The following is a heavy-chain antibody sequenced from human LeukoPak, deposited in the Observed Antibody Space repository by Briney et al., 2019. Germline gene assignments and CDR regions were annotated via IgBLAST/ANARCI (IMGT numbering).Heavy chain of an antibody. D-gene: IGHD2-15*01. J-gene: IGHJ3*02. CDR3: ARPRLEYCSGGSCFDAFDI. Sequence: GGSLRLSCAASGFTFSSYAMSWVRQAPGKGLEWVSGISGSDGSTNYADSVKGRFTISRDNSKNTLFLQMNSLTAEDTAIYSCARPRLEYCSGGSCFDAFDIWGQGTMVTVSS. CDR1: GFTFSSYA. CDR2: ISGSDGST. V-gene: IGHV3-23*01.